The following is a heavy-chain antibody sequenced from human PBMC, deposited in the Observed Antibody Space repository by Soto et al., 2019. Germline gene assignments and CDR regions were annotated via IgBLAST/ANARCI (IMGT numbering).Heavy chain of an antibody. CDR3: ARTHLYCSSTSCYNPYYYYYGMDV. V-gene: IGHV4-34*01. D-gene: IGHD2-2*02. Sequence: SETLSLTCAVYGGSFSGYYWSWIRQPPGKGLEWIGEINHSGSTNYNPSLKSRVTISVDTSKNQFSLKLSSVTAADTAVYYCARTHLYCSSTSCYNPYYYYYGMDVWGQGTTVT. J-gene: IGHJ6*02. CDR1: GGSFSGYY. CDR2: INHSGST.